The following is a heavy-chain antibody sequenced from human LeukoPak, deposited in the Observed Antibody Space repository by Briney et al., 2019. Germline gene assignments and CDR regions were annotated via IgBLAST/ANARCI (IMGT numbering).Heavy chain of an antibody. CDR2: IYYSGST. CDR3: ARATTYYDFWSGYSL. D-gene: IGHD3-3*01. Sequence: PSETLSLTCTVSGGSISSYYWSWIRQPPGKGLEWIGYIYYSGSTNYNPSLKSRVTTSVDTSKNQFSLKLSSVTAADTAVYYCARATTYYDFWSGYSLWGRGTMVTVSS. CDR1: GGSISSYY. J-gene: IGHJ3*01. V-gene: IGHV4-59*01.